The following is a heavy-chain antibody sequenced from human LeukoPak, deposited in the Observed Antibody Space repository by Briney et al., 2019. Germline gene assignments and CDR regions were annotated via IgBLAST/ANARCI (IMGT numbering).Heavy chain of an antibody. D-gene: IGHD2-15*01. J-gene: IGHJ6*03. V-gene: IGHV3-23*01. Sequence: GGSLRLSCAASGFTFSTYAMSWVRQAPGKGLEWVSAISGSGGSTYYADSVKGRFTISRDNSKNTLYLQMNSLRAEDTAVYYCARGGRGGYCSGGSCYSPLYYYYMDVWGKGTTVTVSS. CDR3: ARGGRGGYCSGGSCYSPLYYYYMDV. CDR2: ISGSGGST. CDR1: GFTFSTYA.